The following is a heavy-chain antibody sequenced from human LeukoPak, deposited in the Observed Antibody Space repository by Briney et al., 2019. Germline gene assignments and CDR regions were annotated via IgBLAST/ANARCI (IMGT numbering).Heavy chain of an antibody. CDR1: GYTFTAYY. D-gene: IGHD5-18*01. CDR3: ASRYSYGYDFDY. Sequence: ASVNVSCTASGYTFTAYYMHWVRQAPGQGLEWMGWINPNSGGTNYAQKFQGRVTMTRDTSISTAYMELSRLRSDDTAVYYCASRYSYGYDFDYWGQGTLVTVSS. V-gene: IGHV1-2*02. CDR2: INPNSGGT. J-gene: IGHJ4*02.